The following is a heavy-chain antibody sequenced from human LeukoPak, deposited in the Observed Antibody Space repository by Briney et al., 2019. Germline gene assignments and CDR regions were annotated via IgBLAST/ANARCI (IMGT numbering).Heavy chain of an antibody. Sequence: PSETLSLTCTVSGGSISSSSYSWSWIRQPPGKGLEWIGCIYYSGSTNYNPSLKSRVTISVDTSKSQFSLKLSSVTAADTAVYYCARGLVGATTPFDYWGQGTLVTVSS. CDR2: IYYSGST. V-gene: IGHV4-61*01. D-gene: IGHD1-26*01. CDR1: GGSISSSSYS. J-gene: IGHJ4*02. CDR3: ARGLVGATTPFDY.